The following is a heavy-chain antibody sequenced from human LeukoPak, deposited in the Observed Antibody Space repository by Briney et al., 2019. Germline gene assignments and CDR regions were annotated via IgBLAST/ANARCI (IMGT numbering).Heavy chain of an antibody. CDR2: ISGRGETT. J-gene: IGHJ4*02. D-gene: IGHD3-10*01. V-gene: IGHV3-23*01. CDR1: GSSFSSSA. Sequence: GGSLRLSCAASGSSFSSSAMSWVRQAPGKGLEGVSGISGRGETTDYADFVKGRFTISRDNSKSTLFLQMNSLRAEDTAVYYCAQKTQGSYPFDYWGQGTLVTVSS. CDR3: AQKTQGSYPFDY.